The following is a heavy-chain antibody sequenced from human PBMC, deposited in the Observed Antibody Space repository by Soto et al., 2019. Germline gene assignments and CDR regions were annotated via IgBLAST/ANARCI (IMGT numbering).Heavy chain of an antibody. CDR1: GFTFDDYG. CDR2: INWNGGST. V-gene: IGHV3-20*01. Sequence: GGSLRLSCAASGFTFDDYGMSWVRQAPGKGLEWVSGINWNGGSTGYADSVKGRFTISRDNAKNSLYLQMNSLRAEDTALYHCARGNEDYGDYVLDAFDIWGQGTMVTVSS. D-gene: IGHD4-17*01. J-gene: IGHJ3*02. CDR3: ARGNEDYGDYVLDAFDI.